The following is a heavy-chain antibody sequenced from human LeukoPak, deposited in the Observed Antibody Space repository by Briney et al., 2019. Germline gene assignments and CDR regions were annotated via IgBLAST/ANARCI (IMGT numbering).Heavy chain of an antibody. D-gene: IGHD1-1*01. CDR1: GFTFSSYA. CDR2: ISYDGSNK. V-gene: IGHV3-30-3*01. CDR3: ARDARQSSERVDY. J-gene: IGHJ4*02. Sequence: PGRSLRLSCAASGFTFSSYAMHWVRQAPGKGLEWVAVISYDGSNKYYADSVKGRFTISRDNSKNTLYLQMNSLRAEDTAVYYCARDARQSSERVDYWGQGTLVTVSS.